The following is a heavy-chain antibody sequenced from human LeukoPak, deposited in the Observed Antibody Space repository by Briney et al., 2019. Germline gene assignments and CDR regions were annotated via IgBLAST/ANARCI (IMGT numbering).Heavy chain of an antibody. Sequence: PSETLSLTCAVYGGSFSGYYWSWIRQPPGKGLEWIGEINHSGSTNYNPSLKSRVTISVDTSKNQFSLKLSSVTAADTAVYYCARGVTMIVVVITNYFDYRGQGTLVTVSS. D-gene: IGHD3-22*01. J-gene: IGHJ4*02. CDR2: INHSGST. V-gene: IGHV4-34*01. CDR1: GGSFSGYY. CDR3: ARGVTMIVVVITNYFDY.